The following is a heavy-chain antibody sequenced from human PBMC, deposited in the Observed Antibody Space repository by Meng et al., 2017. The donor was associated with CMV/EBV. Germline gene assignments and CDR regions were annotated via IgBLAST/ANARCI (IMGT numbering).Heavy chain of an antibody. CDR3: ARDGVVVTVDY. J-gene: IGHJ4*02. D-gene: IGHD3-22*01. CDR2: ISSSSSYI. Sequence: VQLVGFGGGLAKPVGSLGLSCAASGFTFSSYSMNWVRQAPGKGLEWVSSISSSSSYIYYADSVKGRFSISRDNAKNSLYLQMNSLRAEDTAVYYCARDGVVVTVDYWGQGNLVTVSS. V-gene: IGHV3-21*01. CDR1: GFTFSSYS.